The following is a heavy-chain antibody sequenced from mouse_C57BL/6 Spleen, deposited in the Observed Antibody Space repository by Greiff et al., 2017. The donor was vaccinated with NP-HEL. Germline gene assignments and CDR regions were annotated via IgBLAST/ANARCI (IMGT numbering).Heavy chain of an antibody. CDR3: ARGGYYYGSSHYAMDY. CDR2: IYPGDGDT. V-gene: IGHV1-80*01. CDR1: GYAFSSYW. D-gene: IGHD1-1*01. Sequence: QVQLQQSGAELVKPGASVKISCKASGYAFSSYWMNWVKQRPGKGLEWIGQIYPGDGDTNYNGKFKGKATLTADKSSSTAYMQLSSLTSEDSAVYFCARGGYYYGSSHYAMDYWGQGTSVTVSS. J-gene: IGHJ4*01.